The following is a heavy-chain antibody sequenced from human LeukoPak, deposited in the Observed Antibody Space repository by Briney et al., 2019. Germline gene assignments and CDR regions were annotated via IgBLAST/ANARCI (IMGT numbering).Heavy chain of an antibody. CDR1: GFRLTTYG. CDR2: IPFDGSDE. Sequence: AGGSLRISCEVSGFRLTTYGTHWVRQAPGKGLEWVAYIPFDGSDEYYVDSVKGRFSISRDNSKNTLFLQMDSLRPEDTAVYYCAKGGSYYDFWSGYTNWGQGTLVTVSS. V-gene: IGHV3-30*02. J-gene: IGHJ4*02. CDR3: AKGGSYYDFWSGYTN. D-gene: IGHD3-3*01.